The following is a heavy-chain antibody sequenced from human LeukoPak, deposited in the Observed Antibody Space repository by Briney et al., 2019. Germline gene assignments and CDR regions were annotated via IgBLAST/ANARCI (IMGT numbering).Heavy chain of an antibody. Sequence: ASVKVSCKVSGYTLTELSIHWVRQAPGKGLEWMGGFDPEDGETIYAQKFQGRVTMTEDTSTDTAYMELSSLRSEDTAVYYCARNSGSYYVNYYCYYGMDVWGQGTTVTVSS. CDR3: ARNSGSYYVNYYCYYGMDV. CDR2: FDPEDGET. CDR1: GYTLTELS. V-gene: IGHV1-24*01. D-gene: IGHD1-26*01. J-gene: IGHJ6*02.